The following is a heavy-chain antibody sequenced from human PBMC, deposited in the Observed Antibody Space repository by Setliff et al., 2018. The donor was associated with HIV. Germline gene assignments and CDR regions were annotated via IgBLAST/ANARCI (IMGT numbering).Heavy chain of an antibody. J-gene: IGHJ3*01. Sequence: SETLSLTCNVSGYSISSGFYWGWIRQPPGKGLEWIGNIFHSGNTDYNPSLKSRVTMSVETSENRFPLRLNSVSAADTAVYYCARRTIWGDAFDVWGQGKMVTVSS. CDR3: ARRTIWGDAFDV. V-gene: IGHV4-38-2*02. CDR1: GYSISSGFY. CDR2: IFHSGNT. D-gene: IGHD3-16*01.